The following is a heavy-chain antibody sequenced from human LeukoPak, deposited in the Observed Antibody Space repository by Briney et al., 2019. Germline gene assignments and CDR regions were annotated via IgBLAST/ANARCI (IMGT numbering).Heavy chain of an antibody. CDR1: GGSMSSYF. D-gene: IGHD3-22*01. Sequence: SETLSLTCTVSGGSMSSYFWSWVRRPAGKGLEWIGRIFGSGGANYNPALNGRVTVSIDTSKNQFSLKLNSVTAADTAVYYCAREGDTSGYHYWFDHWGQGTLVTV. CDR2: IFGSGGA. CDR3: AREGDTSGYHYWFDH. V-gene: IGHV4-4*07. J-gene: IGHJ5*02.